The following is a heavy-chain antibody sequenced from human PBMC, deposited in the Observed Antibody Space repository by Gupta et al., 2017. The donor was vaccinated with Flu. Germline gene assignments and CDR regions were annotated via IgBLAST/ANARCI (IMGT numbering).Heavy chain of an antibody. CDR3: ARGDGYNYWDY. V-gene: IGHV3-53*01. CDR1: GITVSNYY. D-gene: IGHD5-12*01. CDR2: IYINGNR. J-gene: IGHJ4*02. Sequence: VQLVDPGGDLIQPGGYLILTCAASGITVSNYYMSWVRQAPGKGLEWVSVIYINGNRYYANSVRDRFTISSDNSKNTLYLQMNSLRAEDTARYYCARGDGYNYWDYWGQGTLVTVSS.